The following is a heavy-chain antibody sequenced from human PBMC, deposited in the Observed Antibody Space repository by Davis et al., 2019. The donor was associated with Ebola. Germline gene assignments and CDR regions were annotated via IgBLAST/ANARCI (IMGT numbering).Heavy chain of an antibody. CDR1: GFTFDDYA. D-gene: IGHD3-3*01. V-gene: IGHV3-20*04. Sequence: GGSLRLSCAASGFTFDDYAMSWVRQAPGKGLEWVSGINWNGGSTGYADSVQGRFTISRDNAKNTLYLQMNDLRAEDTAVYYCAREGRVFGCDYWGQGVLVSVSS. J-gene: IGHJ4*02. CDR3: AREGRVFGCDY. CDR2: INWNGGST.